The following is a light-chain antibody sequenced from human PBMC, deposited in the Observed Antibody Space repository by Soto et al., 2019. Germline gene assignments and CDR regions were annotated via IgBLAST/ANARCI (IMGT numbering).Light chain of an antibody. CDR2: VAS. CDR1: QSVSSD. Sequence: VVTQSPATLSLFPGERATLSCRASQSVSSDFAWYQQRPGQAPRLLIYVASTRATGIPARFSGSGSGTESDLTLSSSRSDDFAFYDYQYYNTCHWQLAFGQGTKVEIK. CDR3: QYYNTCHWQLA. J-gene: IGKJ1*01. V-gene: IGKV3D-15*01.